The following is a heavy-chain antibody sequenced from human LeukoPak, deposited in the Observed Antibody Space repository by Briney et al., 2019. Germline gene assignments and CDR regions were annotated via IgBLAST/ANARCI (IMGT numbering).Heavy chain of an antibody. V-gene: IGHV4-59*01. CDR1: TDSTNTYY. Sequence: SETLSLTCSVSTDSTNTYYWSWLRQSPGKGLEWIGHIYHSGSTDYNPSFKSRVTVSIDMSKKEFSLKVTSVTVADTAMYYCVRLRWELLAPYFDHWGQGAFVIVSS. CDR2: IYHSGST. J-gene: IGHJ4*02. D-gene: IGHD2-15*01. CDR3: VRLRWELLAPYFDH.